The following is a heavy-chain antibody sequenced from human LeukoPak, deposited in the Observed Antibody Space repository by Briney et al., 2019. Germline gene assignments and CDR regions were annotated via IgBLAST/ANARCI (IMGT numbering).Heavy chain of an antibody. D-gene: IGHD3-10*01. CDR3: ASAPGSYYNWFDP. V-gene: IGHV4-30-2*01. CDR2: IYHSGST. Sequence: SQTLSLTCAVSGGSISSGGYSWSWIRQPPGKGLEWIGYIYHSGSTYYNPSLKSRVTISVDRSKNQFSLKLSSVTAADTAVYYCASAPGSYYNWFDPWGQGTLVTVSS. CDR1: GGSISSGGYS. J-gene: IGHJ5*02.